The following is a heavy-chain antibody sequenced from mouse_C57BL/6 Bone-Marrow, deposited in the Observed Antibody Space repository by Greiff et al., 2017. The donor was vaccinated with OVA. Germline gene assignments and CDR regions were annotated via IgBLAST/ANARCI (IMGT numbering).Heavy chain of an antibody. CDR3: ARQGFYYGNYFDY. CDR1: GYTFTSYG. V-gene: IGHV1-81*01. D-gene: IGHD2-1*01. Sequence: QVHVKQSGAELARPGASVKLSCKASGYTFTSYGISWVKQRTGQGLEWIGEIYPRSGNTYYNEKFKGKATLTADKSSSTAYMELRSLTSEDSAVYFCARQGFYYGNYFDYWGQGTTLTVSS. J-gene: IGHJ2*01. CDR2: IYPRSGNT.